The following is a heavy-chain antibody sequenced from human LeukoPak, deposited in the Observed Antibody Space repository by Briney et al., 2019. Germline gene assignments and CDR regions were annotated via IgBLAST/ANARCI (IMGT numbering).Heavy chain of an antibody. CDR3: ASERPSSSWYDY. Sequence: GALRLSCAASGFTFSSHLMTWVRQAPGKGLEWVANIYQDGREKYYLSSVRGRFTISRDNAKNSLYLQMDSPRVEDTGVYYCASERPSSSWYDYWGQGTLVTVSS. CDR2: IYQDGREK. J-gene: IGHJ4*02. V-gene: IGHV3-7*01. CDR1: GFTFSSHL. D-gene: IGHD6-13*01.